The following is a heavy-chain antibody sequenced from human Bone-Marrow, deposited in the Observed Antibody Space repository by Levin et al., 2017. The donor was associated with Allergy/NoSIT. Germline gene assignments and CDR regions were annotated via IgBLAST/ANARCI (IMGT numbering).Heavy chain of an antibody. D-gene: IGHD2-2*01. J-gene: IGHJ3*02. CDR2: IYYSGNT. CDR3: TRGEYQLLGDAFDI. CDR1: GGSISGYY. V-gene: IGHV4-59*01. Sequence: QSQTLSLTCTVSGVSGGSISGYYWTWIRQPPGKGLEWIGYIYYSGNTHYNASLKSRVSMSIDTSKNEFSLNLRSVTAADTAVYYCTRGEYQLLGDAFDIWGQGKMVTVSS.